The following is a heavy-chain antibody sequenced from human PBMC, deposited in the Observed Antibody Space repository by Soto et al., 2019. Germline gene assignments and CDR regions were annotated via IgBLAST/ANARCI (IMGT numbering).Heavy chain of an antibody. Sequence: QVQLQESGPGLVTPSEALSLTCTVSGGSISNYFWSWIRQPAGKGLEWIGRIYSSGSTNYNPSLKSRVAMSVDTSKNQFSLSLTSVTAADTAVYYCERATRDYGDYGFFAYWGQGFLVTVSS. D-gene: IGHD4-17*01. J-gene: IGHJ4*02. CDR1: GGSISNYF. CDR3: ERATRDYGDYGFFAY. V-gene: IGHV4-4*07. CDR2: IYSSGST.